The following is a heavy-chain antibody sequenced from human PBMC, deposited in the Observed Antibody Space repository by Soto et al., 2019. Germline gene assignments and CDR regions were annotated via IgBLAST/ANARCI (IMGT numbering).Heavy chain of an antibody. D-gene: IGHD2-15*01. CDR3: AKVMLGYCSGGSCIYGMDV. Sequence: GGSLRLSCAASGFTFSSYGMHWVRQAPGKGLEWVAVISYDGSNKYYADSVKGRFTISRDNSKNTLYLQMNSLRAEDTAVYYCAKVMLGYCSGGSCIYGMDVWGQGTTVTVSS. J-gene: IGHJ6*02. CDR1: GFTFSSYG. CDR2: ISYDGSNK. V-gene: IGHV3-30*18.